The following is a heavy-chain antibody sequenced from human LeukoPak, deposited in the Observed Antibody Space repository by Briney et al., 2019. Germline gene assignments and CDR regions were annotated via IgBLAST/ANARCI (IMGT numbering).Heavy chain of an antibody. Sequence: GGSLRLSCAASGFTFSSYGMHWVRQAPGKGLEWVAFIRYDGSNKYYADSVKGRFTISRDSSKNTVFLQMNSLRAEDTAVYYCAKESQLSYSGTFYIDYWGQGTLVTVSS. D-gene: IGHD1-26*01. CDR3: AKESQLSYSGTFYIDY. CDR2: IRYDGSNK. V-gene: IGHV3-30*02. J-gene: IGHJ4*02. CDR1: GFTFSSYG.